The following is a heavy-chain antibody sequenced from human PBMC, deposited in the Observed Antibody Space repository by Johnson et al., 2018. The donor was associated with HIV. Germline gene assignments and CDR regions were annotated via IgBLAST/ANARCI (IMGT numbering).Heavy chain of an antibody. CDR3: AKERRVLDAFDI. CDR2: ISGSGNAI. CDR1: GFTFDDYA. J-gene: IGHJ3*02. V-gene: IGHV3-9*01. Sequence: VQLVESGGDVVQPGRSLRLSCAASGFTFDDYAMHWVRQAPGKGLEWVSYISGSGNAIYYADSVRGRFTISRDNAKNSLYLQMNSLRPEDTALYYCAKERRVLDAFDIWGQGTVVTVSS. D-gene: IGHD5/OR15-5a*01.